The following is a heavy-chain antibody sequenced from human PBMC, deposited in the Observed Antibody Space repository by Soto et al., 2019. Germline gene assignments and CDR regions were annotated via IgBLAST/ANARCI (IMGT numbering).Heavy chain of an antibody. CDR3: ARTTASGYMDV. D-gene: IGHD4-17*01. CDR1: GGSISSDY. Sequence: PSETLSLTCTVSGGSISSDYWSWIRQPPGKGLEWIGYISFSGITNYNPSLNSRVTISIETSKNQFSLKLSSVTAADTAIYYCARTTASGYMDVWGKGTMVTVSS. CDR2: ISFSGIT. V-gene: IGHV4-59*08. J-gene: IGHJ6*03.